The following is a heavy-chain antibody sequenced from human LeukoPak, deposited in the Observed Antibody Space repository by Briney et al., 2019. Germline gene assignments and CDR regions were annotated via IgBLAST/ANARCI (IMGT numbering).Heavy chain of an antibody. CDR3: ARGGVGGYDYFDS. CDR2: ITYSGRT. J-gene: IGHJ4*02. CDR1: RGFLSSDDYY. D-gene: IGHD5-12*01. V-gene: IGHV4-30-4*01. Sequence: SETLSLTCTVSRGFLSSDDYYWSWIRQPPGKGLEWIGHITYSGRTDYRTSLRSRVTMSVDTSKNQFSLKLNSVTAAETAMYFCARGGVGGYDYFDSWGQGTLVAVSS.